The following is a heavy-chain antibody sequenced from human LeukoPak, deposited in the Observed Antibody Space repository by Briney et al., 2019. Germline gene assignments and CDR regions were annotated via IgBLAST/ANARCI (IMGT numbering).Heavy chain of an antibody. J-gene: IGHJ5*02. Sequence: SETLSLTCTVSGGSISSYYWSWIRQPAGKGLEWIGRIYTSGSTNYNPSLKSRVTMSVDTSKNQFSLKLSSVTAAGTAVYYCARSGRGRYSSRWYFEDWFDLWGQGTLVTVSS. D-gene: IGHD6-13*01. V-gene: IGHV4-4*07. CDR1: GGSISSYY. CDR3: ARSGRGRYSSRWYFEDWFDL. CDR2: IYTSGST.